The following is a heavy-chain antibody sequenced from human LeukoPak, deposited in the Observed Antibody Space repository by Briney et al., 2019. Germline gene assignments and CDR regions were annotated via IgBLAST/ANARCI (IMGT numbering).Heavy chain of an antibody. CDR1: GFTFSSYG. CDR3: AKIPPFYGSGSYYDDAFDI. Sequence: GGSLRLSCAASGFTFSSYGMHWVRQAPGKGLEWVAVISYDGSNKYYADSVKGRFTISRDNSKNTLYLQMNSLRAEDTAVYYCAKIPPFYGSGSYYDDAFDIWGQGTMVTVSS. J-gene: IGHJ3*02. D-gene: IGHD3-10*01. V-gene: IGHV3-30*18. CDR2: ISYDGSNK.